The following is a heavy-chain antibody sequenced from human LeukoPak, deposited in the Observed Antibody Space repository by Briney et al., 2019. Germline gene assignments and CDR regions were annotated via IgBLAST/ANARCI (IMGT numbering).Heavy chain of an antibody. D-gene: IGHD3-9*01. Sequence: ASVKVSCKASGYTFTRNYIYWVRQAPGHGLQWMGWINPNGGGTNYAQKLQGRVTMTTDTSTSTAYMELSRLRSDDTAVYYCARDKGRYDILTGYYGFNYWGQGTLVTVSS. CDR1: GYTFTRNY. V-gene: IGHV1-2*02. CDR3: ARDKGRYDILTGYYGFNY. CDR2: INPNGGGT. J-gene: IGHJ4*02.